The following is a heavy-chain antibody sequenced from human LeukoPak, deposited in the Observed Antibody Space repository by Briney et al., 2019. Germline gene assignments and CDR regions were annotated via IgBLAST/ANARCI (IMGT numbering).Heavy chain of an antibody. Sequence: GGSLRLSCAASGFIFSSYEMNWGRQAPGKGLEWVSYISISGGTIFYADSVKGRFTSSRDNAKNSLYLQMNSLRAEDTAVYYCARDLISGAAPFDYWGQGTLVTVSS. CDR1: GFIFSSYE. V-gene: IGHV3-48*03. J-gene: IGHJ4*02. D-gene: IGHD1-26*01. CDR2: ISISGGTI. CDR3: ARDLISGAAPFDY.